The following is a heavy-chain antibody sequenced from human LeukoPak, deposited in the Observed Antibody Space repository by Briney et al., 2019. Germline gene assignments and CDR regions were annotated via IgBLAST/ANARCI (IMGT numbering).Heavy chain of an antibody. D-gene: IGHD3-22*01. V-gene: IGHV3-21*01. CDR2: ISSSSSYI. Sequence: GGSLRLSCAASGFTFSSYSMNWVRQAPGKGLEWVSSISSSSSYIYYAGSVKGRFTISRDNAKNSLYLQMNGLRAEDTAVYYCARAGTYYYDSSGYYEPPHFDYWGQGTLVTVSS. J-gene: IGHJ4*02. CDR3: ARAGTYYYDSSGYYEPPHFDY. CDR1: GFTFSSYS.